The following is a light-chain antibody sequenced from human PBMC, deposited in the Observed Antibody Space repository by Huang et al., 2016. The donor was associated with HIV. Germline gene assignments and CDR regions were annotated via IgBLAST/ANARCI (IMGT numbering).Light chain of an antibody. V-gene: IGKV3D-15*01. Sequence: ETVMTQSPATLSVSPGERATPACRASQSVSSNLAWYQQKPGQGPRLLIYGASTRATGIPARFSGSGSGTEFTLTISSLQSEDFAVYYCLQYSTWPPVTFGQGTRLEI. CDR1: QSVSSN. J-gene: IGKJ5*01. CDR2: GAS. CDR3: LQYSTWPPVT.